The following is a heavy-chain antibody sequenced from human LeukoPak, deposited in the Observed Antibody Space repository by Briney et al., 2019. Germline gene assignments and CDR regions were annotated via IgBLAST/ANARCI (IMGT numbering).Heavy chain of an antibody. CDR3: AREGRQQLSYYYYMDV. CDR1: GFTFSTYW. V-gene: IGHV3-7*01. J-gene: IGHJ6*03. Sequence: PGGSLRLSCAASGFTFSTYWMSWVRQAPGKGLEWVANIKEDGSEKYYVDSVKGRFTISRDNAKNSLYLQMNSLRAEDTAVYYCAREGRQQLSYYYYMDVWGKGTTVTVSS. D-gene: IGHD6-13*01. CDR2: IKEDGSEK.